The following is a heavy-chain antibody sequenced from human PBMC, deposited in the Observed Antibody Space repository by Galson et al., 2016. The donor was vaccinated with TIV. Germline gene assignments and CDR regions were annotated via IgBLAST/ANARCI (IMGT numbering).Heavy chain of an antibody. Sequence: SLRLSCAASGFAFRSSAMYWVRQAPGKGLQCVAIISYDGNYKYYADSVKGRFTISRDNSMNRLYLQMNDLTPADTALYYCAREDHQYGSGWYSYYYYYGMDIWGQGTTVIVSS. CDR1: GFAFRSSA. CDR3: AREDHQYGSGWYSYYYYYGMDI. J-gene: IGHJ6*02. CDR2: ISYDGNYK. V-gene: IGHV3-30*04. D-gene: IGHD6-19*01.